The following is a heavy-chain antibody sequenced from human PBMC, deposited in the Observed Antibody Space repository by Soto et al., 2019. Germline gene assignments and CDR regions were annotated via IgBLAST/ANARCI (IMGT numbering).Heavy chain of an antibody. CDR1: GGTFSSYA. CDR3: ARDRNKKYDSSGYYQVGGMDV. Sequence: ASVKVSCKASGGTFSSYAISWVRQAPGQGLEWMGGIIPIFGTANYAQKFQGRVTITADESTSTAYMELSSLRSEDTAVYYCARDRNKKYDSSGYYQVGGMDVWGQGTTVTVSS. J-gene: IGHJ6*02. V-gene: IGHV1-69*13. D-gene: IGHD3-22*01. CDR2: IIPIFGTA.